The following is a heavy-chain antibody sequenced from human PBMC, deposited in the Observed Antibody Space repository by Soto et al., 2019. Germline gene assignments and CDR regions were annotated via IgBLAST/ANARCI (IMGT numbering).Heavy chain of an antibody. V-gene: IGHV3-23*01. CDR2: ISGSGGST. CDR1: GFTFSSYA. D-gene: IGHD3-3*01. Sequence: GGSLRLSCAASGFTFSSYAMSWVRQAPGKGLEWVSAISGSGGSTYYADSVKGRFTISRDNSKNTLYLQMNSLRAEDTAVYYCAKADYDFWSGPITAPADYWGQGTLVTVSS. J-gene: IGHJ4*02. CDR3: AKADYDFWSGPITAPADY.